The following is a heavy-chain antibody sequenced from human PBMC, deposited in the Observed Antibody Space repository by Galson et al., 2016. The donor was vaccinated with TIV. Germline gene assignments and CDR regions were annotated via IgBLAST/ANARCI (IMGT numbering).Heavy chain of an antibody. CDR3: ARVVSGNLYNGCMDV. Sequence: SLRLSCAASGFTFASYGMHWVRQAPGKGLEWVTLMWYDGSDKYYADSVKGRFTISRDNSKNTLSLQMTSLRAEDTAMYYCARVVSGNLYNGCMDVWGQGTTVIVSS. D-gene: IGHD1-20*01. V-gene: IGHV3-33*01. CDR2: MWYDGSDK. J-gene: IGHJ6*02. CDR1: GFTFASYG.